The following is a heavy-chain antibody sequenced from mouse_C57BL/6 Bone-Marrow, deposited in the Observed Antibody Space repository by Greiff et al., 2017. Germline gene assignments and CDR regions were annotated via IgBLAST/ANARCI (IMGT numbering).Heavy chain of an antibody. V-gene: IGHV6-6*01. Sequence: EVMLVESGGGLVQPGGSMKLSCAASGFTFSDAWMDWVRQSPEKGLEWVAEIRNKANNHATYYAESVKGRFTISRDDSKSSVYLQMNSLRAEDTGIYYCTRNLRITTVVATNFDVWGTGTTVTVSS. CDR3: TRNLRITTVVATNFDV. J-gene: IGHJ1*03. D-gene: IGHD1-1*01. CDR1: GFTFSDAW. CDR2: IRNKANNHAT.